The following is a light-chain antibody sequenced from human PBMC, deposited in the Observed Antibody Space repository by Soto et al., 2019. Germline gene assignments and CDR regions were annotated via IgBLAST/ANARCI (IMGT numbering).Light chain of an antibody. J-gene: IGLJ1*01. V-gene: IGLV2-14*03. Sequence: QSALTQPAYLSGSPGQSITISCTGTSSDVGGYNFVSWYQQHPVKVPKLMIFDVNRRPSEVSDRFSGYKSGNTASLTISGLQAEHDGHDYCCSQTSSSNHVFCSGNKLTVL. CDR3: CSQTSSSNHV. CDR1: SSDVGGYNF. CDR2: DVN.